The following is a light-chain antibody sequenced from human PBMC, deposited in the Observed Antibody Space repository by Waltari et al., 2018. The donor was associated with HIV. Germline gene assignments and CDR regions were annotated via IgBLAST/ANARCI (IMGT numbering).Light chain of an antibody. J-gene: IGKJ4*01. Sequence: DIQLTQSPSFLSASVGDIVTITCRASRDIKSYLAWYQQRPGKAPNLLMYASSTLESGAPSRFSGSGSGTEFTLTITSLQPEDIATYFCQHLDSNPSVGAGTTVGLK. CDR1: RDIKSY. CDR2: ASS. V-gene: IGKV1-9*01. CDR3: QHLDSNPS.